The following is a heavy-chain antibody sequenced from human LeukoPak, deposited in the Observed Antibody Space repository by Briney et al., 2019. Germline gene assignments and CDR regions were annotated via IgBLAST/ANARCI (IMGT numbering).Heavy chain of an antibody. CDR3: ARGGGVAGTPYNPYDY. Sequence: SGTLSLTCAVSGVSISSSNWWSWVRQPPGKGLEWIGEIYHSGSTNYNPSLKSRVTISVDTSKNQFSLKLSSVTAADTAVYYCARGGGVAGTPYNPYDYWGQGTLVTVSS. J-gene: IGHJ4*02. CDR2: IYHSGST. CDR1: GVSISSSNW. V-gene: IGHV4-4*02. D-gene: IGHD6-19*01.